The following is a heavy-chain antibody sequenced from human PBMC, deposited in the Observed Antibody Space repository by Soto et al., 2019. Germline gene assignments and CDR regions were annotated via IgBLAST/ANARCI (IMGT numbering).Heavy chain of an antibody. Sequence: QVQLVESGGGVVQPGRSLRLSCAASGFTFSSYAMHWVRQAPGKGLEWVAVISYDGSNKYYADSVKGRFTISRDNSKNTLYVQMNSLSAEDTAVYYCARGGYDFLYGMDVWGLGTTVTVSS. CDR2: ISYDGSNK. J-gene: IGHJ6*02. D-gene: IGHD3-3*01. CDR3: ARGGYDFLYGMDV. V-gene: IGHV3-30-3*01. CDR1: GFTFSSYA.